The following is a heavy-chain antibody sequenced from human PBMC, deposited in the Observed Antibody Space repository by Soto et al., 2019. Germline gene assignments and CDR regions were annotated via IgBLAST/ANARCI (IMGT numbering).Heavy chain of an antibody. CDR1: GFNFSVAW. D-gene: IGHD1-26*01. V-gene: IGHV3-15*07. J-gene: IGHJ4*02. CDR2: IKSKINGGTI. Sequence: GGSLRLSCATSGFNFSVAWMNWVRQTPGKGLEWVGRIKSKINGGTIDYAAPVKGRFTISRDDSENTLYLQMNSLKTEDTAVYYCTIQGWELPSDYWGQGTLVTVS. CDR3: TIQGWELPSDY.